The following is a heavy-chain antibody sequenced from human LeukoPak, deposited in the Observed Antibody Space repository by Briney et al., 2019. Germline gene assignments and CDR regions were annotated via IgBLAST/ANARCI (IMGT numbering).Heavy chain of an antibody. CDR3: ARHCSGGSCYGDAFDI. V-gene: IGHV3-53*01. Sequence: PGGSLRLSCAASGFTVSSNYMSWVRQAPGKGLEWVSVIYGGGSTYYADSVKGRFTISRDNSKNTLYLQVNSLRAEDTAVYYCARHCSGGSCYGDAFDIWGQGTMVTVSS. CDR2: IYGGGST. J-gene: IGHJ3*02. CDR1: GFTVSSNY. D-gene: IGHD2-15*01.